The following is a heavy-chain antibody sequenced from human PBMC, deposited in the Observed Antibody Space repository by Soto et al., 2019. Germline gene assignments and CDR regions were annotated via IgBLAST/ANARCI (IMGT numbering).Heavy chain of an antibody. D-gene: IGHD3-22*01. CDR1: GGSISSSSYY. CDR2: IYYSGST. CDR3: ARLDGGYYDSSGRYYFDY. J-gene: IGHJ4*02. Sequence: SETLSLTCTVSGGSISSSSYYWGWIRQPPGKGQEWIGSIYYSGSTYYNPSLKSRVTISVDTSKNQFSLKLSSVTAADTAVYYCARLDGGYYDSSGRYYFDYWGQGTLVTVSS. V-gene: IGHV4-39*01.